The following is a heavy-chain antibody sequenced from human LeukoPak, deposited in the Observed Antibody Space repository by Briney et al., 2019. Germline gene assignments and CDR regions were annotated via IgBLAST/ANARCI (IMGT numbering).Heavy chain of an antibody. J-gene: IGHJ4*02. CDR1: GGSISSGGYY. Sequence: PSETLSHTCTVSGGSISSGGYYWSWIRQHPGKGLEWIGYIYYSGSTYYNPSLKSRVTISVDTSKNQFSLKLSSVTAADTAVYYCARGMTKDYFDYWGQGTLVTVSS. CDR2: IYYSGST. V-gene: IGHV4-31*03. CDR3: ARGMTKDYFDY.